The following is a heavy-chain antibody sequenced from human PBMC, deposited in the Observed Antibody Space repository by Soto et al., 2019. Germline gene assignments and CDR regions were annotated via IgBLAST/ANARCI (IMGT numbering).Heavy chain of an antibody. CDR1: GFTFSSYA. J-gene: IGHJ4*02. CDR3: AKGGFIAAAGTEWAY. Sequence: GGSLRLSCAASGFTFSSYAMSWVRQAPGKGLEWVSAISGSGGSTYYADSVKGRFTISRDNSKNTLYLQMNNLRAEDTAVYYCAKGGFIAAAGTEWAYWGQGTLVTVSS. CDR2: ISGSGGST. V-gene: IGHV3-23*01. D-gene: IGHD6-13*01.